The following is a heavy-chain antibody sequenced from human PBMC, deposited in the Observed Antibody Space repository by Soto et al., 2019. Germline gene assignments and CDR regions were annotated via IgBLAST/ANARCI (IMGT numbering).Heavy chain of an antibody. V-gene: IGHV4-59*08. CDR2: IYDSGTT. J-gene: IGHJ4*02. Sequence: SETLSLTCSVSGGSISSYYWTWIRQSPEKGLEWIGHIYDSGTTHSSPSLKGRVTISADTSETQFSLKLNSVSAADTAVYYCARGPSGDKVDYWGQGIQVTVSS. CDR1: GGSISSYY. CDR3: ARGPSGDKVDY. D-gene: IGHD7-27*01.